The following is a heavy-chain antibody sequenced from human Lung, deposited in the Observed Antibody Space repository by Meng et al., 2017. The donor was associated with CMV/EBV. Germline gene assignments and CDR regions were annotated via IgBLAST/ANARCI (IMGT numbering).Heavy chain of an antibody. CDR3: AKRGDSSGTYAMDV. CDR2: IRFDGTNK. Sequence: SCAASGFTFSSYAMHWVRQAPGKGLEWVANIRFDGTNKYHADSVKGRFTISRDNSKNTLYLQMNSLGAEDTAVYYCAKRGDSSGTYAMDVWGQGTTVT. V-gene: IGHV3-30*02. J-gene: IGHJ6*02. CDR1: GFTFSSYA. D-gene: IGHD3-22*01.